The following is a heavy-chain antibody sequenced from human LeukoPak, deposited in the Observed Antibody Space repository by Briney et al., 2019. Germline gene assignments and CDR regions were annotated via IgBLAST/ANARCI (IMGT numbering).Heavy chain of an antibody. J-gene: IGHJ4*02. D-gene: IGHD5-18*01. CDR1: GFTFNFYG. CDR3: AKDLGYSYGAFFDY. Sequence: GRSLRLSCAASGFTFNFYGMHWVRQAPGKGLEWVAVISNDGNYKYYADSVRGRFTISRDNSKNTLYLQMNSLNIEDTAVYYCAKDLGYSYGAFFDYWGQGTLVTVSS. CDR2: ISNDGNYK. V-gene: IGHV3-30*18.